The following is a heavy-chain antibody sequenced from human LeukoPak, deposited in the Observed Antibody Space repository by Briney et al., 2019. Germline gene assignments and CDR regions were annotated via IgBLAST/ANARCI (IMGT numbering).Heavy chain of an antibody. CDR3: ARGGTMVRGVPPFDY. CDR2: INPNSGGT. V-gene: IGHV1-2*02. J-gene: IGHJ4*02. D-gene: IGHD3-10*01. Sequence: ASVKVSCKASGYTFTGYYMHWVRQAPGQGLEWMGWINPNSGGTNYAQKFQGRVTMTRDTSISTAYMELSSLRSEDTAVYYCARGGTMVRGVPPFDYWGQGTLVTVSS. CDR1: GYTFTGYY.